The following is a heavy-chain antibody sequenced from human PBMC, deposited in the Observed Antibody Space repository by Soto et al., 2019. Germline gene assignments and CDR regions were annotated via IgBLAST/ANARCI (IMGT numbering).Heavy chain of an antibody. CDR3: AKALGYSYGPNDYYYGMDV. D-gene: IGHD5-18*01. CDR1: GFTFSSYA. V-gene: IGHV3-23*01. Sequence: EVQLLESGGGLVQPGGSLRLSCAASGFTFSSYAMSWVRQAPGKGLEWVSAISGSGGSTYYADSVKGRCTISRDNSKNTLYLQMNSLRAEDTAVYYCAKALGYSYGPNDYYYGMDVWGQGTTVTVSS. J-gene: IGHJ6*02. CDR2: ISGSGGST.